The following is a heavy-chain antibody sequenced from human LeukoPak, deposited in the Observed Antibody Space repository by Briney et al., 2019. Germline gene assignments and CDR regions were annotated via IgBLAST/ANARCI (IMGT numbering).Heavy chain of an antibody. J-gene: IGHJ4*02. V-gene: IGHV3-30*02. D-gene: IGHD3-22*01. CDR2: IRYDGSNK. CDR3: AKDITDYYDSSGYDY. CDR1: EFTFSSYG. Sequence: PGGSLRLSCTASEFTFSSYGMHWVRQAPGKGLEWVAFIRYDGSNKYYADSVKGRFTISRDNSKNTLYLQMNSLRAEDTAVYYCAKDITDYYDSSGYDYWGQGTLVTVSS.